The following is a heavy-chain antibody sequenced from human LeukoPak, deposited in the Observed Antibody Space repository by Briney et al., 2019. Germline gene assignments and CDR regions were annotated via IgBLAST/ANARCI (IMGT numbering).Heavy chain of an antibody. CDR1: GLTFSSYA. Sequence: RGGSLRLSCAASGLTFSSYAMSWFGKAPGKGRGGVSTLSGSGDMTYYADSVKGRFTISRDNSKNTLYLQMNSLRVEDTAVYYCAKDLTVTTRGDALDIWGQGTMVTVSS. CDR3: AKDLTVTTRGDALDI. V-gene: IGHV3-23*01. CDR2: LSGSGDMT. J-gene: IGHJ3*02. D-gene: IGHD4-17*01.